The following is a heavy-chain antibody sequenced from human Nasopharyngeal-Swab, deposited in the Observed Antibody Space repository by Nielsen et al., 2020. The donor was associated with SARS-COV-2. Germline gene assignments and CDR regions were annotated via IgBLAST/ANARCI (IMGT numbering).Heavy chain of an antibody. Sequence: WGSLRLSCAASGFTFSSYDMHWVRQAPGKGLEWVSAIGTAGDTYYPGSVKGRFTISRENAKNSLYLQMNSLRAGDTAVYYCARGIQSGWGVIITSPLDYWGQGTLVTVSS. J-gene: IGHJ4*02. CDR3: ARGIQSGWGVIITSPLDY. V-gene: IGHV3-13*01. D-gene: IGHD3-10*01. CDR2: IGTAGDT. CDR1: GFTFSSYD.